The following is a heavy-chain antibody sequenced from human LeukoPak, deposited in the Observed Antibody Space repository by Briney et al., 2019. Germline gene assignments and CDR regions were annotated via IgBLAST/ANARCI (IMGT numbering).Heavy chain of an antibody. V-gene: IGHV3-23*01. D-gene: IGHD2-2*02. J-gene: IGHJ4*02. CDR2: ISGSGGST. Sequence: GGSLRLSCAASGFTFSSYAMSWVRQSPWKGLEWVSAISGSGGSTYYADSVKGRFTISRDNSKNTLYLQMNSLRAEDTAVYYCAKDLWTISSSSLSVGEVDCSSTSCHTWGLSILDTPFDYWGQGTLVTVSS. CDR3: AKDLWTISSSSLSVGEVDCSSTSCHTWGLSILDTPFDY. CDR1: GFTFSSYA.